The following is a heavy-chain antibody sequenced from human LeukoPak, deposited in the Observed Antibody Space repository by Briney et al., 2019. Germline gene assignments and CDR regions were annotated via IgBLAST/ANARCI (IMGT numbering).Heavy chain of an antibody. CDR1: GYTFTGYY. CDR3: ARGGIVVVVAAYDT. Sequence: ASVKVSCKASGYTFTGYYMHWVRQAPGQGLEWMGWINPNSGGTNCAQKFQGRVTMTRDTSISTAYMELSRLRSDDTAVYYCARGGIVVVVAAYDTWGQGTLVTVSS. D-gene: IGHD2-15*01. CDR2: INPNSGGT. J-gene: IGHJ5*02. V-gene: IGHV1-2*02.